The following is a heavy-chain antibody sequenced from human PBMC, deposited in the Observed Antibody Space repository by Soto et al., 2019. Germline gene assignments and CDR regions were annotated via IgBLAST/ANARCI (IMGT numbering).Heavy chain of an antibody. Sequence: QVQLQESGPGLVKPSGTLSLTCAVSGGSISSNIWWSWVRQPPGKGLEWIGEIYHSGGTNYNPSLESRVTISVDKPKNQFSRKLSSVTAADTAMYYCATESYYDGSAYYPIDYWGQGTLVTVSS. CDR2: IYHSGGT. V-gene: IGHV4-4*02. J-gene: IGHJ4*02. CDR1: GGSISSNIW. D-gene: IGHD3-22*01. CDR3: ATESYYDGSAYYPIDY.